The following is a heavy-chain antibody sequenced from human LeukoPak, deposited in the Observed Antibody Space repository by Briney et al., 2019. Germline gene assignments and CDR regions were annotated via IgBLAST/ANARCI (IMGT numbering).Heavy chain of an antibody. CDR2: ISGSGGST. Sequence: GGSLRLSCAASGFTFSSYAMSWVRQAPGKGLEWVSAISGSGGSTYYADSVKGRFTISRDNAKNTLYLQMNSLRAEDTAVYYCTRADLTPDAFDIWGQGTMVTVSS. CDR1: GFTFSSYA. J-gene: IGHJ3*02. V-gene: IGHV3-23*01. D-gene: IGHD4-23*01. CDR3: TRADLTPDAFDI.